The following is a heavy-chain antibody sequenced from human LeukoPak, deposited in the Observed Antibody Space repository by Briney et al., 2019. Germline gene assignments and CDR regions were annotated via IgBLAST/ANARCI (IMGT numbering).Heavy chain of an antibody. CDR3: AREDNYYGSGSLFVGFDY. CDR2: ISSSGSTI. J-gene: IGHJ4*02. V-gene: IGHV3-48*03. Sequence: GGSLRLSCAASGFTFSSYEMSWVRQAPGKGLEWVSYISSSGSTIYYADSVKGRFTISRDNAKNSLYLQMNSLRAEDTAVYYCAREDNYYGSGSLFVGFDYWGQGTLVTVSS. CDR1: GFTFSSYE. D-gene: IGHD3-10*01.